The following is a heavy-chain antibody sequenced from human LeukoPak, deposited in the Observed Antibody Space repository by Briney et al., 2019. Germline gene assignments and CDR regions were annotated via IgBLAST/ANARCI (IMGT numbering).Heavy chain of an antibody. V-gene: IGHV3-49*04. CDR3: TRISSSPAALYYYYMDV. J-gene: IGHJ6*03. CDR1: GFTFGDNP. D-gene: IGHD6-6*01. Sequence: PGGSLRLSCTASGFTFGDNPLNWVRQAPGKGLEWVGLIRSDRYGGTSEYVASVNGRFSISRDDSRNILYLEINSLRNEDTAVYFCTRISSSPAALYYYYMDVWGKGIPVTVSS. CDR2: IRSDRYGGTS.